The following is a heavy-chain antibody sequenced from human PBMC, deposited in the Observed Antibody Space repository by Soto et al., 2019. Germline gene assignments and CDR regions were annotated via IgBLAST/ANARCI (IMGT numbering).Heavy chain of an antibody. CDR3: ARGAYDSSGYWFDP. CDR2: IYYSGST. J-gene: IGHJ5*02. D-gene: IGHD3-22*01. V-gene: IGHV4-31*03. CDR1: GGSISSGGYY. Sequence: QVQLQESGPGLVKPSQTLSLTCTVSGGSISSGGYYWSWIRQHPGKGLEWIGYIYYSGSTYYNPSLKSRFTISVDTSKNQFSLKLSSVTAADTAVYYCARGAYDSSGYWFDPWGQGTLVTVSS.